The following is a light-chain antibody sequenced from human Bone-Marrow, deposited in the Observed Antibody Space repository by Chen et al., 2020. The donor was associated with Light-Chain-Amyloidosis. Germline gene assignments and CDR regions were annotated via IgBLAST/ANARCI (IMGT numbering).Light chain of an antibody. CDR3: QQSYSSPLT. V-gene: IGKV1-39*01. J-gene: IGKJ4*01. Sequence: DIQMTQSPSSPAASVGDRVTITCRASQSISSYLNWYQLKTGSAPKPLIYATSSLQSGVPPRFSGSGSGTDFTLTISSLQPEDFATYYCQQSYSSPLTFGGGTKVEI. CDR2: ATS. CDR1: QSISSY.